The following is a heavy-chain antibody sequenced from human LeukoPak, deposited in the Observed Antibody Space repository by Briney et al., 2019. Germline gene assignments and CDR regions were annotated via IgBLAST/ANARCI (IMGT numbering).Heavy chain of an antibody. V-gene: IGHV4-4*07. CDR1: GDSMTGYC. CDR3: ARGDYYDRSGVAFDS. D-gene: IGHD3-22*01. J-gene: IGHJ4*02. Sequence: SETLSLTCDVTGDSMTGYCWSWIRQPAGKGLEWIGRIYITGNTYYSPSLKSRVPMSLDTSKNQFYLRLSSVTAADTATYYCARGDYYDRSGVAFDSWGQGTLVTVS. CDR2: IYITGNT.